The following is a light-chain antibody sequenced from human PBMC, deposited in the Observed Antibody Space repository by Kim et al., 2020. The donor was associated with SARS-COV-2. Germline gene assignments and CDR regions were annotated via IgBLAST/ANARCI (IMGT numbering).Light chain of an antibody. CDR1: RCKVCRQG. CDR2: KNN. CDR3: LAWDDSLSAWV. J-gene: IGLJ3*02. V-gene: IGLV10-54*01. Sequence: QPSTLTFAVHRCKVCRQGPAWLQQHPGQSPKLLSYKNNDRPSGISEILSASRSGNTASLTITGLQPEDEADYYSLAWDDSLSAWVFGGGTQLSVL.